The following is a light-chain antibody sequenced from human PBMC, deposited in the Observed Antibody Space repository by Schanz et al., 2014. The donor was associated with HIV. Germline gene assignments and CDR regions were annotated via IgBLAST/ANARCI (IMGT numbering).Light chain of an antibody. J-gene: IGKJ3*01. CDR3: QQRNNWGFT. Sequence: EIVMTQSPATLSVSPGERATLSCRASQSVTSNLAWYQQKPGQAPRLLIYGASTRATGIPGRFSGSGFGTDFTRTISSLEPEDFALYYGQQRNNWGFTFGPGTKVDIK. CDR2: GAS. CDR1: QSVTSN. V-gene: IGKV3D-15*01.